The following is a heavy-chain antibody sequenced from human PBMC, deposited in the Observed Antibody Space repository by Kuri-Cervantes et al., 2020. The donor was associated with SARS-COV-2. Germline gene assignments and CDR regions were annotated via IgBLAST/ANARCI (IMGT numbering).Heavy chain of an antibody. CDR1: GYTFSTYP. D-gene: IGHD3-9*01. Sequence: ASVKVSCKASGYTFSTYPLHWVRQAPGQRLEWMGWINAANGDTDSSRKFQGRVTMTRNTSISTAYMELSSLRSEDTAVYYCARAPLRYFDWFGPYYYGMDVWGQGTTVTVSS. CDR3: ARAPLRYFDWFGPYYYGMDV. J-gene: IGHJ6*02. V-gene: IGHV1-3*01. CDR2: INAANGDT.